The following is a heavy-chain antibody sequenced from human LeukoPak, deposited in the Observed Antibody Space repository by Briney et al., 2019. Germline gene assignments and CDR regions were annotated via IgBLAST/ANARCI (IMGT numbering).Heavy chain of an antibody. CDR3: ARDRFGGIDY. CDR2: IYYSGST. V-gene: IGHV4-31*03. J-gene: IGHJ4*02. D-gene: IGHD3-10*01. Sequence: PSETLSLTCTVSGGSISSGGYYWSWIRQHPGKGLEWIGYIYYSGSTYYNPSLKSRVTISVDTSKNQFSLKLSSVTVADTAVYYCARDRFGGIDYWGQGTLVTVSS. CDR1: GGSISSGGYY.